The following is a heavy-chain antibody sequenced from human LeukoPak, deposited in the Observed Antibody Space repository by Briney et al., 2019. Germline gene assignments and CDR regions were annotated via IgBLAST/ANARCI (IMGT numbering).Heavy chain of an antibody. CDR2: IYSGGST. D-gene: IGHD1-26*01. Sequence: PGGSLRLSCAASGFTFSSYAMSWVRQAPGKGLEWVSVIYSGGSTYYADSVKGRFTISRDNSKNTLYLQMNSLRAEDTAVYYCARELPGGSYKGGFDYWGQGTLVTVSS. CDR3: ARELPGGSYKGGFDY. J-gene: IGHJ4*02. V-gene: IGHV3-53*01. CDR1: GFTFSSYA.